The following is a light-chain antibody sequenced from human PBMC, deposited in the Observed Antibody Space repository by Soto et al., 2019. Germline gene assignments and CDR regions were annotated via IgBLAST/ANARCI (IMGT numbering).Light chain of an antibody. CDR1: QSVNSW. Sequence: DIQMTQSPSTLSASVGDRVTITCRASQSVNSWLAWYQQKPGEVPKLLIYKASNLESGVPSTFSGSGSGTEFTLTISSLQPDDVVTYYCEQYSRNPLTFGGGNKVEI. V-gene: IGKV1-5*03. CDR2: KAS. CDR3: EQYSRNPLT. J-gene: IGKJ4*01.